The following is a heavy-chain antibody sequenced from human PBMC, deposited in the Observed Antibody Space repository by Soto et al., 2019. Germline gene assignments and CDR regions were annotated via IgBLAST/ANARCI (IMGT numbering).Heavy chain of an antibody. Sequence: QVQLQASGPGLVKPSQTLSLTCNVSGDSVSSGYYYWTWVRQPPGKGLEWIGNIYYSGDTYYNPSLESRIAISMDTSKNQFSLKLTSVTAADTAVYYCARAIQVYWYFDLWGRGTLVTVSS. CDR2: IYYSGDT. CDR1: GDSVSSGYYY. CDR3: ARAIQVYWYFDL. J-gene: IGHJ2*01. V-gene: IGHV4-30-4*01.